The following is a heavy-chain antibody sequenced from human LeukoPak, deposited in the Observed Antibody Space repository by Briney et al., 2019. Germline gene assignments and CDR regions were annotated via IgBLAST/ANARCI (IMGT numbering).Heavy chain of an antibody. V-gene: IGHV4-59*12. CDR2: ISDSGST. J-gene: IGHJ4*02. Sequence: PSETLSLTCTVSGGSITGYYWTWIRQPPGKGLEWIGYISDSGSTNYNPSLKSRVTISVDTSKNQFSLKLSSVTAADTAVYYCAREETDTAMVRDYWGQGTLVTVSS. CDR1: GGSITGYY. D-gene: IGHD5-18*01. CDR3: AREETDTAMVRDY.